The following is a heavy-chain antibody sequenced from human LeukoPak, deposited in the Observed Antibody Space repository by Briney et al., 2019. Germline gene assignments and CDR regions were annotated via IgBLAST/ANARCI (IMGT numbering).Heavy chain of an antibody. CDR2: INLNSGGT. V-gene: IGHV1-2*02. D-gene: IGHD1-26*01. CDR1: GYTFTGYY. J-gene: IGHJ4*02. Sequence: GASVKVSCKASGYTFTGYYMHWVRQAPGQGLEWMGWINLNSGGTNYAQKFQGRVTMTRDTSISTAYMELSRLRSDDTAVYYCARALWELPFDYWGQGTLVTVSS. CDR3: ARALWELPFDY.